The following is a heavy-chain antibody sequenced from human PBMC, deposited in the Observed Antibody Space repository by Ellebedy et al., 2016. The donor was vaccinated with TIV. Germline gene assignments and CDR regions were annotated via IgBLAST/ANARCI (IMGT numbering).Heavy chain of an antibody. J-gene: IGHJ4*02. CDR3: AKGSDYYDSSGYSTDFGY. V-gene: IGHV3-23*01. Sequence: PGGSLRLSCAASGFTFSSYAMSWVRQAPGKGLEWVSAISGSGGSTYYADSVKGRFTISRDNSKNTLYLQMNSLRAEDTAEYYCAKGSDYYDSSGYSTDFGYWGQGTLVTVSS. D-gene: IGHD3-22*01. CDR2: ISGSGGST. CDR1: GFTFSSYA.